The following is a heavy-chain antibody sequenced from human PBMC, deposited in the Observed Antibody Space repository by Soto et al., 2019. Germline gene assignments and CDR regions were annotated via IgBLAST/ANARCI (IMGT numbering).Heavy chain of an antibody. D-gene: IGHD6-13*01. CDR1: GYTLTELS. CDR2: FDPEDGET. V-gene: IGHV1-24*01. CDR3: ATLGSSWYGGFVDY. Sequence: GASVKVSCKVSGYTLTELSMHWVRQAPGKGLEWMGGFDPEDGETIYAQKFQGRVTMTEDTSTDTAYMELSSLRSEDTAVYYCATLGSSWYGGFVDYWGQGTLVTVSS. J-gene: IGHJ4*02.